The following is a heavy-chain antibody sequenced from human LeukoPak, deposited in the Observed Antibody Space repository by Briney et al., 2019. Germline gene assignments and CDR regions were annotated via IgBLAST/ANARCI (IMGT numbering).Heavy chain of an antibody. J-gene: IGHJ4*02. Sequence: SETLSLTCTVSGGSISDYYWSWVRQPPGKGLEWLGYIYTSGSTNYNPSLKSRVTISADTSKNQFSLKLSSVTAADTAVYYCSRYSNHVDYFDSWGQGTLVTVSS. CDR2: IYTSGST. D-gene: IGHD4-11*01. CDR3: SRYSNHVDYFDS. CDR1: GGSISDYY. V-gene: IGHV4-4*09.